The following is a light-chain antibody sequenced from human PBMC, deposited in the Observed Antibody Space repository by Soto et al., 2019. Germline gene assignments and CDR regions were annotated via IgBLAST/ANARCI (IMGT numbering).Light chain of an antibody. Sequence: DIQMTQSPSTLSASVGDRVTITCRASQSISGFLSWYQQKPGKAPNLLIYYASNLESGVPSRFIGSGSGTEFTLTISSLQPDDFATYYCQQYNTYSTWTFGQGTKVENK. J-gene: IGKJ1*01. CDR3: QQYNTYSTWT. CDR1: QSISGF. CDR2: YAS. V-gene: IGKV1-5*01.